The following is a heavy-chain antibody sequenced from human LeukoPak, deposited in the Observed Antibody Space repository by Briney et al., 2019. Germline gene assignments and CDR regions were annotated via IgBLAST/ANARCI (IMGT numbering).Heavy chain of an antibody. CDR3: AKGPLIVATGAFDY. D-gene: IGHD5-12*01. V-gene: IGHV3-53*01. CDR2: TYSGGST. J-gene: IGHJ4*02. Sequence: SGGSLRLSCAASGFTVSSNYMSWVRQAPGKGLEWVSVTYSGGSTYYADSVKGRFTISRDNSKNTLYLQMNSLRAEDTAVYYYAKGPLIVATGAFDYWGQGTLVTVSS. CDR1: GFTVSSNY.